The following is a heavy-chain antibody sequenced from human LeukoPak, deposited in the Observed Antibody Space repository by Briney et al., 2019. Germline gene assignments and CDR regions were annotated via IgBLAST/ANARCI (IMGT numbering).Heavy chain of an antibody. CDR1: GYTFTDYY. D-gene: IGHD3-10*01. CDR3: ATDMAYYMDV. V-gene: IGHV1-69-2*01. Sequence: VKVSCKVSGYTFTDYYMHWVQQAPGKGLEWMGLVDPEDGETIYAEKFQGRVTITADTSTDTAYMGLSSLRSEDTAVYYCATDMAYYMDVWGKGTTVTVSS. J-gene: IGHJ6*03. CDR2: VDPEDGET.